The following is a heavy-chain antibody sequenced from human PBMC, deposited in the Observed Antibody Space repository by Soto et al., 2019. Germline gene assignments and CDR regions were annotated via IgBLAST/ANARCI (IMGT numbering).Heavy chain of an antibody. J-gene: IGHJ6*03. D-gene: IGHD2-2*01. CDR3: AHQLRIVLPGPYYYYYMDV. CDR2: IYWDDDK. Sequence: QITLKESGPPLVKPTQTLTLTCTFSGFSLSTSGVGVAWIRQPPGKALEWLALIYWDDDKRYSPSLKNKLTITKDPSKDQVVLTMTNMDPVDTATYYCAHQLRIVLPGPYYYYYMDVWGKGTTVTVSS. CDR1: GFSLSTSGVG. V-gene: IGHV2-5*02.